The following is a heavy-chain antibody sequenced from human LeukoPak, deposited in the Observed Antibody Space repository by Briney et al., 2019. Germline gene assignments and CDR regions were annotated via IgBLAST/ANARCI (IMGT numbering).Heavy chain of an antibody. CDR3: ARLDTAMVDYFDY. Sequence: SETLSLTCAVYGGSFSGYYWSWIRQPPGKGLEWIGEINHSGSTNYNPSLKSRVTISVDTSKNQFSLKLSSVTAADTAVYYCARLDTAMVDYFDYWGQGTLVTASP. CDR2: INHSGST. D-gene: IGHD5-18*01. V-gene: IGHV4-34*01. J-gene: IGHJ4*02. CDR1: GGSFSGYY.